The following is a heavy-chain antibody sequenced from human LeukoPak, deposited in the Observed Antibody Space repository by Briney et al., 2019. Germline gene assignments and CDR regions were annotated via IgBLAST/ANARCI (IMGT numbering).Heavy chain of an antibody. V-gene: IGHV3-21*01. CDR1: GFTFSSYS. D-gene: IGHD3-3*01. J-gene: IGHJ5*02. CDR3: ARGWYYDFWSGGDWFDP. Sequence: GGSLRLSCAASGFTFSSYSMNWVRQAPGKGLEWVSSISSSSYIYYADSVKGRFTISRDNAKNSLYLQMNSLRAEDTAVYYCARGWYYDFWSGGDWFDPWGQGTLVTVSS. CDR2: ISSSSYI.